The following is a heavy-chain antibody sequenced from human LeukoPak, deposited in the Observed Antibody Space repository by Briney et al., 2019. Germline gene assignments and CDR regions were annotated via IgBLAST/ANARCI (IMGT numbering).Heavy chain of an antibody. J-gene: IGHJ6*03. Sequence: GGSLRLSCEASGSGFTFGDFGMNWVRQAPGKGLEWLSGISGSGYYTYYVDSVKGRFTISRDNSKNTVYIQMNSLRAEDTAVYYCAKDGSWGDYYFYFYMDVWGKGTTVTVSS. CDR2: ISGSGYYT. CDR3: AKDGSWGDYYFYFYMDV. V-gene: IGHV3-23*01. CDR1: GSGFTFGDFG. D-gene: IGHD3-16*01.